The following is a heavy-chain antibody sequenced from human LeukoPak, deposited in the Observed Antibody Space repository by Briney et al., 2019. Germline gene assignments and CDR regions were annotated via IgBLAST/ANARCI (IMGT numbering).Heavy chain of an antibody. V-gene: IGHV4-4*07. CDR2: IYSTGST. J-gene: IGHJ4*02. CDR3: AREGGPYRPLDY. CDR1: GGSVSGSY. Sequence: SETLSLTCTVSGGSVSGSYWNWIRQPAGRGLEWIGRIYSTGSTNYNPSLKSRVTMSADTSKNQFSLKLFSVTAADTAVYYCAREGGPYRPLDYSGQGTLVTVAS.